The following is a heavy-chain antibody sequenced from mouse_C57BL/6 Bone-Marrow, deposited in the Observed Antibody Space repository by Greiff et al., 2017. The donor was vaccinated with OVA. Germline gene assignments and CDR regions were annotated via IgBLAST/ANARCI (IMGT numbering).Heavy chain of an antibody. Sequence: QVQLQQPGAELVKPGASVKLSCKASGYTFTSYWMHWVKQRPGQGLEWIGMIHPNSGSTNYNEKLKSTATLTVDKSSSTAYMQLSSLTSEDSAVYYCARCLADWGQGTLVTVSA. V-gene: IGHV1-64*01. CDR2: IHPNSGST. CDR1: GYTFTSYW. CDR3: ARCLAD. J-gene: IGHJ3*01.